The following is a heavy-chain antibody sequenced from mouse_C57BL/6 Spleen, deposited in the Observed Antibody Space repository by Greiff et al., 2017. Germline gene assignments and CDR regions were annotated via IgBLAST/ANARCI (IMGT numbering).Heavy chain of an antibody. Sequence: EVKLVESGGDLVKPGGSLKLSCAASGFTFSSYGMSWVRQTPDKRLEWVATISSGGSYTYYPDSVKGRFTISRDTAKNTLYLQMSSLKSEDTAMYYCARLYGSSSAMDYWGQGTSVTVSS. J-gene: IGHJ4*01. CDR3: ARLYGSSSAMDY. CDR2: ISSGGSYT. D-gene: IGHD1-1*01. CDR1: GFTFSSYG. V-gene: IGHV5-6*01.